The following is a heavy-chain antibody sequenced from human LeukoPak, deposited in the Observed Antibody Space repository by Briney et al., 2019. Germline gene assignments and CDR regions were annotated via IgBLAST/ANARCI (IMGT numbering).Heavy chain of an antibody. CDR1: GFTFSSYA. Sequence: LAGGSLRLSCAASGFTFSSYAMSWVRQAPGKGLEWVSAISGSGGSTYYADSVKGRFTISRDNSKNTLYLQMNSLRAEDTAVYYCAKAPPTPLYYHYYMDVWGKGTTVTVSS. J-gene: IGHJ6*03. CDR2: ISGSGGST. CDR3: AKAPPTPLYYHYYMDV. V-gene: IGHV3-23*01.